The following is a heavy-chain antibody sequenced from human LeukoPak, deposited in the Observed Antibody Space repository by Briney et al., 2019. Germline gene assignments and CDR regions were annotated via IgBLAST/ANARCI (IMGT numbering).Heavy chain of an antibody. J-gene: IGHJ4*02. D-gene: IGHD2-2*03. CDR3: ARAPVVDIVVVPAARFDY. V-gene: IGHV4-34*01. CDR1: GGSFSGYY. CDR2: INHSGST. Sequence: SETLSLTCAVYGGSFSGYYWSWIRQPPGKGLEWIGEINHSGSTNYNPSLKSRVTISVDTSKNQFSLKLSSVTAADTAVYYCARAPVVDIVVVPAARFDYWGQGTLVTVSS.